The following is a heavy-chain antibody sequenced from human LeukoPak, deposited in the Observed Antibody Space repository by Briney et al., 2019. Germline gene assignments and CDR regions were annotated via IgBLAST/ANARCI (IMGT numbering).Heavy chain of an antibody. CDR1: GYSFTSYW. CDR2: IDPSDSYT. D-gene: IGHD4-17*01. J-gene: IGHJ5*02. V-gene: IGHV5-10-1*01. Sequence: GESLRISCKGSGYSFTSYWISWVRQMPGKGLEWMGRIDPSDSYTNYSPSFQGHVTISADKSISTAYLQWSSLKASDTAMYYCARLDYGGYVGKYNWFDPWGQGTLVTVSS. CDR3: ARLDYGGYVGKYNWFDP.